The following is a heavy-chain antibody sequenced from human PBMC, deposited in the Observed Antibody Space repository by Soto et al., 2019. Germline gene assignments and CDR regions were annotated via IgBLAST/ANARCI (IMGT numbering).Heavy chain of an antibody. CDR1: GGSVSSGNYY. Sequence: QVQLQESGPGLVKPSETLSLTCTVSGGSVSSGNYYWSWIRQPPGKGLEWIGFIYYTGSTSYNPSLKSRVTISMDTSKNQFSLKLTSVTAADTAVYYCASALYCSGGSCSFDPWGQGTLVTVS. CDR2: IYYTGST. J-gene: IGHJ5*02. V-gene: IGHV4-61*01. CDR3: ASALYCSGGSCSFDP. D-gene: IGHD2-15*01.